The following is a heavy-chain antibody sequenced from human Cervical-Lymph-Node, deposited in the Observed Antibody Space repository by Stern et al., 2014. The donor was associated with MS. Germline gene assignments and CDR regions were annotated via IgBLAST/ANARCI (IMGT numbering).Heavy chain of an antibody. D-gene: IGHD3-10*01. V-gene: IGHV1-69*01. CDR2: IIPIFGTA. CDR1: GGTFSSYA. Sequence: VQLVESGAEVKKPGSSVKVSCKASGGTFSSYAISWVRQAPGQGLEWMGGIIPIFGTANYAQKLQGRVTITADESTSTAYMELSSLRSEDTAVYYCAMKGFTMVHYYYYYGMDVWGQGTTVTVSS. CDR3: AMKGFTMVHYYYYYGMDV. J-gene: IGHJ6*02.